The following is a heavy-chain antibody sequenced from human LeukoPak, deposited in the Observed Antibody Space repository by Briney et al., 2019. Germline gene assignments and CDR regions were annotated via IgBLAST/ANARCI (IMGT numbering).Heavy chain of an antibody. CDR2: VHNVGST. J-gene: IGHJ4*02. D-gene: IGHD6-19*01. Sequence: TSETLSLTCTVSGVSTTNGIYYWAWIRQPPGKGLEWIGSVHNVGSTYYNLSLRSRVTMSIDTSKNQFSLRLNSVTAADTAVYYCARHAEYNSGWHFYLDHWGQGILITVSS. CDR1: GVSTTNGIYY. CDR3: ARHAEYNSGWHFYLDH. V-gene: IGHV4-39*01.